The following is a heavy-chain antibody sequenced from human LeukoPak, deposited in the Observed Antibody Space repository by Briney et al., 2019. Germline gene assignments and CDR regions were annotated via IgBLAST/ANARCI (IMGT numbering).Heavy chain of an antibody. D-gene: IGHD6-25*01. J-gene: IGHJ5*02. CDR2: IYYSGST. V-gene: IGHV4-59*01. Sequence: SETLSLTCTVSGGSISSYYLSWIRQPPGKGLEWIGYIYYSGSTNYNPSLKSRVTISVDTSKNQFSLKLSSVTAADTAVYYCARDRQRREEENWFDPWGQGTLVTVSS. CDR1: GGSISSYY. CDR3: ARDRQRREEENWFDP.